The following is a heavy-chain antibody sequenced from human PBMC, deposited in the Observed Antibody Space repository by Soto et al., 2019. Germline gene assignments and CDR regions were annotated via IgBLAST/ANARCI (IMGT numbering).Heavy chain of an antibody. CDR3: AKDAGRGGGSAFDC. CDR2: ISGSGGDT. V-gene: IGHV3-23*01. CDR1: GFIFSNYA. Sequence: EVQLLDSGGGLVQPGGSLRLSCAASGFIFSNYAMSWVRQAPGKGLEWVSAISGSGGDTFYVGSVKGRFTISRDNSNNTLSLQMNSLRAEDTATYYCAKDAGRGGGSAFDCWGQGTLVTVSS. D-gene: IGHD2-2*01. J-gene: IGHJ4*02.